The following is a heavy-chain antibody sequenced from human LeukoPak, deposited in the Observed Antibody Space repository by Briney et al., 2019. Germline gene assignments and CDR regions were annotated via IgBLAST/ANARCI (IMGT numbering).Heavy chain of an antibody. CDR1: GYTFSDFY. V-gene: IGHV1-2*02. CDR2: INPKSGGT. CDR3: ARVAVMGNFRMDV. D-gene: IGHD2-8*01. Sequence: ASVKVSCKASGYTFSDFYIHWVRQAPGQGLEWMGWINPKSGGTKYAQKFQGRVTVTRDTSISIVYMDLTTLRSDDTAVYYCARVAVMGNFRMDVWGKGTMVTVSS. J-gene: IGHJ6*03.